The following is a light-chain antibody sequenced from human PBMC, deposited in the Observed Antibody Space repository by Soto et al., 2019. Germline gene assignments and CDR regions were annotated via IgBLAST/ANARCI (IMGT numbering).Light chain of an antibody. CDR1: SSDVGGYNS. CDR3: SSYATSDSYV. Sequence: QSALTQPASVSGSPGQSITISCTGTSSDVGGYNSVSWYQQHPGKAPKLMIYDVTSRPSGVSSRFSGSKSASTASLTISGLQDEDEADYFCSSYATSDSYVFGTGTKLTVL. J-gene: IGLJ1*01. V-gene: IGLV2-14*01. CDR2: DVT.